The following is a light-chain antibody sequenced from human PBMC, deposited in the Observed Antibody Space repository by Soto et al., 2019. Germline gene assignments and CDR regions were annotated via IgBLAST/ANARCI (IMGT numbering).Light chain of an antibody. CDR3: QQYNNWRT. Sequence: EIVLTQSPATLSLSPGERATLSCRASQSVSSYLAWYQQKPGQAPRLLIYDASNRATGIPARLSGSGSGTEFTLTISSLQSEDFAVYYCQQYNNWRTFGQGTKVDIK. J-gene: IGKJ1*01. CDR1: QSVSSY. CDR2: DAS. V-gene: IGKV3-11*01.